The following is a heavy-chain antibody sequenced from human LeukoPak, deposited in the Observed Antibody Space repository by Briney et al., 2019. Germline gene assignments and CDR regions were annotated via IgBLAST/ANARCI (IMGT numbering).Heavy chain of an antibody. D-gene: IGHD4-23*01. CDR1: GYTFTSYA. CDR3: ARDLTTVVTLYYYYGMDV. Sequence: ASVKVSCKASGYTFTSYAVHWVRQALGQRLEWMGWINAGNGNTKYSQKFQGRVTITRDTSASTAYMELSSLRSEDTAVYYCARDLTTVVTLYYYYGMDVWGQGTTVTVSS. CDR2: INAGNGNT. J-gene: IGHJ6*02. V-gene: IGHV1-3*01.